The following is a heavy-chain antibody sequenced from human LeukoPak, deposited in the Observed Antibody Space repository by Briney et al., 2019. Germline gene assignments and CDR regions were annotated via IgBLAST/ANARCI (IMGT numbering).Heavy chain of an antibody. V-gene: IGHV4-38-2*02. J-gene: IGHJ1*01. Sequence: PSETLSLTCTVSGYSISSGYYWGWIRQPPGKGLEWIGHIYPSGSTNYNPSLKSRVTMSVDTSKNQFSLKLSSVTAADTAVYYCARGATYYYDSSGYPEYFQHWGQGTLVTVSS. CDR1: GYSISSGYY. CDR3: ARGATYYYDSSGYPEYFQH. D-gene: IGHD3-22*01. CDR2: IYPSGST.